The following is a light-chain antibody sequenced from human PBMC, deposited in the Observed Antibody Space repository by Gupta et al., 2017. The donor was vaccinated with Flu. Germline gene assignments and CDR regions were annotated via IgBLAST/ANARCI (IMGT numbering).Light chain of an antibody. CDR1: AGPDKY. V-gene: IGLV3-10*01. CDR3: FSVDSSGGQSV. J-gene: IGLJ2*01. CDR2: DDI. Sequence: GQTARITCSGDAGPDKYAYWYQQKSGQAPQLLSYDDIKRPSGIPARFSGSTSGTVATLTISGAHLEDEADYYCFSVDSSGGQSVFGGGTKLAVL.